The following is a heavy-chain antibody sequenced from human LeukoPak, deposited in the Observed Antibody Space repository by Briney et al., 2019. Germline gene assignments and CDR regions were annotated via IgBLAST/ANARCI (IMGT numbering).Heavy chain of an antibody. V-gene: IGHV3-30*03. Sequence: GRSLRLSCAASGFTFSSYGMHWVRQAPGKGLEWVAVISYDGSNKYYADSVKGRFTISRDNAKNSLYLQMNSLRAEDTAVYYCATMVMYYDFWSGSYKSADHFDYWGQGTLVTVSS. D-gene: IGHD3-3*01. J-gene: IGHJ4*02. CDR1: GFTFSSYG. CDR3: ATMVMYYDFWSGSYKSADHFDY. CDR2: ISYDGSNK.